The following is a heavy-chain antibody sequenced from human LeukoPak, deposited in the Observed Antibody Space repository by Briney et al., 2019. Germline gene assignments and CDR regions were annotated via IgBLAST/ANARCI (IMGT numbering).Heavy chain of an antibody. D-gene: IGHD5-12*01. V-gene: IGHV1-8*01. CDR1: GYTFTSFD. Sequence: ASVEVSCKASGYTFTSFDINWVRQTAGQGLEWMGWMNPDSGDTGYAPKFQGRVIMTRNTSIRTAYMELSSLTSEDTAVYYCASRTSSGYDYDVFDLWGQGTVVTVSS. CDR3: ASRTSSGYDYDVFDL. CDR2: MNPDSGDT. J-gene: IGHJ3*01.